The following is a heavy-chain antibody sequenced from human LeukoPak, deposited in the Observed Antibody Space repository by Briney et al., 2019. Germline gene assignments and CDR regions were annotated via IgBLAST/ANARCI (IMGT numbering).Heavy chain of an antibody. CDR2: ISAYNGNT. CDR3: ARDGGFGCSGGSCYYNWFDP. V-gene: IGHV1-18*01. Sequence: ASVKVSCKASGYTFTSYGISWVRQAPGQGLEWMGWISAYNGNTNYAQKLQGRVTMTTDTSTSTAYMELRSLRSDDTAVYYCARDGGFGCSGGSCYYNWFDPWGQGTLVTVSS. J-gene: IGHJ5*02. CDR1: GYTFTSYG. D-gene: IGHD2-15*01.